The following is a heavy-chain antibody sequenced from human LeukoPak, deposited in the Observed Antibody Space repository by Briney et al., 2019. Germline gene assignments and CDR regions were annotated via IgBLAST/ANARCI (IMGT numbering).Heavy chain of an antibody. V-gene: IGHV1-2*06. CDR1: GYTFTGYY. J-gene: IGHJ5*02. Sequence: ASVKVSCKASGYTFTGYYMHWVRQAPGQGLEWVGRVNPNSGGTNYAKQFQGRVTMSRDTSISTAYMELSRLRSDDTAVYYCARGEDISGWYNLWGQGTLVTVSS. D-gene: IGHD6-19*01. CDR3: ARGEDISGWYNL. CDR2: VNPNSGGT.